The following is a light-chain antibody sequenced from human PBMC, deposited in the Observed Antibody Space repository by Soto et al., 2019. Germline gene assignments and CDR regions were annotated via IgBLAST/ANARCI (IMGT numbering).Light chain of an antibody. CDR1: QSFSNW. J-gene: IGKJ1*01. CDR3: QQYKSDSWT. CDR2: KAS. Sequence: DIQMTQSPYTLSASVGDTVTITCRASQSFSNWLAWYQQKPGKAPKFLIYKASTLESGFPSRFSGSGSGTEFTLTLRSLQPDNFATYYCQQYKSDSWTCGQGTKVEFK. V-gene: IGKV1-5*03.